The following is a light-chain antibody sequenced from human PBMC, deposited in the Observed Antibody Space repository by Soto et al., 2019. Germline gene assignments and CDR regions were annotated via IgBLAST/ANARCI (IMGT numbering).Light chain of an antibody. V-gene: IGKV3-11*01. Sequence: EIVLTQSPGTLSLSPGERATLSCRASQRISSNLAWYQHKPGQAPRLLIFGASNRATGIPARFSGSGSGTDFTLTISSLEPEDFAVYYCQQRSNWPPITFGQGTRLEIK. CDR3: QQRSNWPPIT. CDR2: GAS. J-gene: IGKJ5*01. CDR1: QRISSN.